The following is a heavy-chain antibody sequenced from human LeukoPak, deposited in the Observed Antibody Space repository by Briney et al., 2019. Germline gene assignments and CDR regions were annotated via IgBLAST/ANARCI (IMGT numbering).Heavy chain of an antibody. J-gene: IGHJ4*02. CDR1: GFTFGGYA. Sequence: GGSLRLSCTASGFTFGGYAMSWFRQAPGKGLEWVSAISGSGGSTYYADSVKGRFTISRDNSKNTLYLQMNSLRAEDTAVYYCAKADLDYDILTGYYQAYYFDYWGQGTLVTVSS. CDR2: ISGSGGST. V-gene: IGHV3-23*01. D-gene: IGHD3-9*01. CDR3: AKADLDYDILTGYYQAYYFDY.